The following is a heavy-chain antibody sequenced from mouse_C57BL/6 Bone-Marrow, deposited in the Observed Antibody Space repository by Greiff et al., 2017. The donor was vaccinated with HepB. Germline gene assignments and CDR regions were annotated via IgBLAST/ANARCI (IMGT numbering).Heavy chain of an antibody. V-gene: IGHV8-8*01. J-gene: IGHJ3*01. CDR2: IWWDDDK. CDR3: ARIEGPYYSNYVEFAY. CDR1: GFSLSTFGMG. Sequence: QVTLKESGPGILQPSQTLSLTCSFSGFSLSTFGMGVGWIRQPSGKGLEWLAHIWWDDDKYYNPALKSRLTISKDTSKNQVFLKIANVDTADTATYYCARIEGPYYSNYVEFAYWGQGTLVTVSA. D-gene: IGHD2-5*01.